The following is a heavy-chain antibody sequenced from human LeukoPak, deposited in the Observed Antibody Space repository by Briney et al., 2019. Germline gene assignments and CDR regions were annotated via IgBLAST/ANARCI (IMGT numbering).Heavy chain of an antibody. V-gene: IGHV3-43*02. J-gene: IGHJ4*02. CDR2: ISGDGVST. D-gene: IGHD1-1*01. CDR3: AKAQRAGTTYFDY. CDR1: GFTFDDYA. Sequence: GGSLRLSCAASGFTFDDYAIHCVRQAPGKGLEWVSLISGDGVSTYYADSVKGRLTISRDNSKNSLYLQMNSLRTEDTALYYCAKAQRAGTTYFDYWGQGTLVTVSS.